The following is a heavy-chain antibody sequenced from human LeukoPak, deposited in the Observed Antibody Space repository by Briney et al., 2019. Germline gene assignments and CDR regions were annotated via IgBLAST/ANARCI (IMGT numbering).Heavy chain of an antibody. J-gene: IGHJ4*02. CDR2: IKQDGSEK. CDR1: GFTFSSNC. CDR3: AKKDTADFSIDY. V-gene: IGHV3-7*01. Sequence: AGGSLRLSCAASGFTFSSNCMSWVRQAPGKGLEWVASIKQDGSEKFYVDSVKGRFTISRDNAKNSLYLQMNSLRAEDTAVYYCAKKDTADFSIDYWGQGTLVTVSS. D-gene: IGHD5-18*01.